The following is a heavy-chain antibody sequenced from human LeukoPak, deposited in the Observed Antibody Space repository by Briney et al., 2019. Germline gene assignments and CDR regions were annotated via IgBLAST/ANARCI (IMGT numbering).Heavy chain of an antibody. CDR3: ARQGHFWSGYYFFDY. V-gene: IGHV4-4*02. CDR1: GAFITKCHW. Sequence: KPSGTLSLTCAVSGAFITKCHWWSWARQPPGKGLEWIGEIYHSGTTNYNPSLKSRVTMSVDTSKNQFSLKLSSVTAADTAVYYCARQGHFWSGYYFFDYWGQGTLVTVSS. D-gene: IGHD3-3*02. J-gene: IGHJ4*02. CDR2: IYHSGTT.